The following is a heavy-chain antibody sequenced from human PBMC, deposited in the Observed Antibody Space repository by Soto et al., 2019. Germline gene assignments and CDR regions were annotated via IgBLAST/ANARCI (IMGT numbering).Heavy chain of an antibody. CDR1: GGSITNHY. D-gene: IGHD6-13*01. V-gene: IGHV4-59*11. CDR2: IYYSGSP. Sequence: LSLTCTVSGGSITNHYWSWIRQPPGKGLEWIGYIYYSGSPNYNPSLRSRVTISVDTSKNQFFLKLNSVTAADTAVYYCARAGSSWYGKSDYWGQGILVTVS. J-gene: IGHJ4*01. CDR3: ARAGSSWYGKSDY.